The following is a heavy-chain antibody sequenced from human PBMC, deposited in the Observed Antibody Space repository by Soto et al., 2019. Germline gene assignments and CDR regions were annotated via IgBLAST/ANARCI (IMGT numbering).Heavy chain of an antibody. CDR3: ARTSDGNPRH. D-gene: IGHD5-18*01. CDR2: IYYSGST. CDR1: GGSISSGDYY. V-gene: IGHV4-30-4*01. Sequence: QVQLQESGPGLVKPSQTLSLTCTVSGGSISSGDYYWSWIRQPPGKGLEWIGYIYYSGSTYYNPSLTSRVTISVDTARTQFSRKLSSVTAADTAVYYGARTSDGNPRHWGQGTLVTVSS. J-gene: IGHJ4*02.